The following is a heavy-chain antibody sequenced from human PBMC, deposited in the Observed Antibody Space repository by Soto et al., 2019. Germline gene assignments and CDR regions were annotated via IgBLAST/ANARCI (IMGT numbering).Heavy chain of an antibody. Sequence: GGTLRLSCAATGFTFSVYAMTWVRQAPGKGLAWVSAVTANGGSTYSADSVKGRFTISRDNSKNTLFLQMNSLRAEDTAVYYCASLGVGDWANYYYYYGMDVWGQGTTVTVSS. CDR3: ASLGVGDWANYYYYYGMDV. CDR1: GFTFSVYA. V-gene: IGHV3-23*01. J-gene: IGHJ6*02. CDR2: VTANGGST. D-gene: IGHD2-21*02.